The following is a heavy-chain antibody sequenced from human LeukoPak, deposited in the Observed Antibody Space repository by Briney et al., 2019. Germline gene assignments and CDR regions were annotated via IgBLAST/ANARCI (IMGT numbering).Heavy chain of an antibody. CDR2: IHHAGNT. J-gene: IGHJ4*02. D-gene: IGHD1-14*01. CDR1: GGSISSGSY. CDR3: ARAKDRYNSIDY. V-gene: IGHV4-38-2*02. Sequence: PSQTLSLTCTVSGGSISSGSYWGWIRQPPGKGLEWIGTIHHAGNTDNNPSLKNRVTISMDMSKNQFSLMLRSVTAADTALYYCARAKDRYNSIDYWGQGTLVTVSS.